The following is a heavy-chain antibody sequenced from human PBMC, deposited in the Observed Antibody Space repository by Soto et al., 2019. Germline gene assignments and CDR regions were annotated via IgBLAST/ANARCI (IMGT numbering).Heavy chain of an antibody. D-gene: IGHD5-12*01. CDR3: GRVSSMATIGF. J-gene: IGHJ4*02. CDR2: IYYSGTT. V-gene: IGHV4-59*01. CDR1: GGSISSNY. Sequence: PXETLCLTCTVAGGSISSNYWSWIRQPPGKGLEWIGYIYYSGTTIYNPSLKSRVTISVDTSKNQFSLKLSSVTAADTAVYYCGRVSSMATIGFWGQGTLVTVS.